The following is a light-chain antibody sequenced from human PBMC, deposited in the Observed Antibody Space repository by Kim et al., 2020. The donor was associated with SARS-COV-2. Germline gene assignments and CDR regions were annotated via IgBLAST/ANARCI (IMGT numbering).Light chain of an antibody. CDR3: QQYYSTPYT. V-gene: IGKV4-1*01. CDR2: WAS. J-gene: IGKJ2*01. CDR1: QSVLYSSNNKNY. Sequence: DIVMTKSPDSLAVSLGERATINCKSSQSVLYSSNNKNYLTWYQQKPGQPPKLLIYWASTRESGVPDRFSGSGSGTDFTLTISSLQAEDLAVYYCQQYYSTPYTFGQGTKLEI.